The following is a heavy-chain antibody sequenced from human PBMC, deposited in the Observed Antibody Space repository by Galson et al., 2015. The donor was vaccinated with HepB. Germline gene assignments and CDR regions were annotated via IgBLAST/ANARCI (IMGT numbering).Heavy chain of an antibody. CDR3: ARAPLYYGSGNFFDY. CDR1: GYTFTNYQ. J-gene: IGHJ4*02. V-gene: IGHV1-18*04. CDR2: ISAYNGNT. D-gene: IGHD3-10*01. Sequence: SVKVSCKASGYTFTNYQITWVRQAPGQGLEWMGWISAYNGNTNYEQKVQGRVTMTTDTSTSTAYMELMSLRSDDTAVYYCARAPLYYGSGNFFDYWGQGTLVTVSS.